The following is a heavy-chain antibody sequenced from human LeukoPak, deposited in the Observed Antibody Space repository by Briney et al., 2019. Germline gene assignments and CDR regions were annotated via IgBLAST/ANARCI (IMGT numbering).Heavy chain of an antibody. CDR1: GYTFTGYY. Sequence: SVKVSCKASGYTFTGYYMHWVRQAPGQGLEWMGGIIPIFGTANYAQKFQGRVTITADKSTSTAYMELSSLRSEDTAVYYCARGDMVGALPRPLDYWGQGTLVTVSS. CDR3: ARGDMVGALPRPLDY. V-gene: IGHV1-69*06. D-gene: IGHD1-26*01. CDR2: IIPIFGTA. J-gene: IGHJ4*02.